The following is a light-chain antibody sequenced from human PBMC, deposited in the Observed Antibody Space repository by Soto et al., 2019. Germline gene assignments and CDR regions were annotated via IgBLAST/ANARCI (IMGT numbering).Light chain of an antibody. CDR2: GAS. J-gene: IGKJ2*01. V-gene: IGKV3-20*01. CDR1: QTVSANY. Sequence: EIVLTQSPGTLSLSPGERATLSCRASQTVSANYLAWYQQKAGQAPRLLIYGASSRATGIPDRFSGSWSGTDFTLTISSLQSEDFALYYCHQYNSWPPGTFGQGTKVDIK. CDR3: HQYNSWPPGT.